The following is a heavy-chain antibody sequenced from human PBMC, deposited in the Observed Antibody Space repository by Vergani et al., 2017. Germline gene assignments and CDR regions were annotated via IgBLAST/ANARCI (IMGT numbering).Heavy chain of an antibody. V-gene: IGHV3-23*01. CDR3: AKQYFVSGNYLFDY. J-gene: IGHJ4*02. D-gene: IGHD3-10*01. CDR2: ISGSGVSA. Sequence: EVQLLESGGGLVQPGGSLRLSCAASGFTFSNYWMQWVRQAPGKGLMWVSGISGSGVSAYYTDSVKGRFTISRDNSKNMLFLQMNNLRTEDTAIYYCAKQYFVSGNYLFDYWGQGTLVTVSS. CDR1: GFTFSNYW.